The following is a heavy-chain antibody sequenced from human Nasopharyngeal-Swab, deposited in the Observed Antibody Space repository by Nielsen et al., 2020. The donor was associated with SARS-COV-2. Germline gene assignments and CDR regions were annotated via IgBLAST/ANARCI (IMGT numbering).Heavy chain of an antibody. CDR3: ARHMSSGCYALGWFDP. Sequence: SETLSLTCTVSGGSISSRSYNWGWMRQPPGKGLEWIGSIYYSGSTYYNPSRKSRVTISVDTSKNQFSLKLSSVTAADPAVYYCARHMSSGCYALGWFDPWGQGTLVTVSS. CDR2: IYYSGST. D-gene: IGHD6-19*01. CDR1: GGSISSRSYN. V-gene: IGHV4-39*01. J-gene: IGHJ5*02.